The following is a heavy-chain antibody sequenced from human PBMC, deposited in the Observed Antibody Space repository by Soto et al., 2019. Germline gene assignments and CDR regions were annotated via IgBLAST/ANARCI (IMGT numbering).Heavy chain of an antibody. D-gene: IGHD4-17*01. V-gene: IGHV4-59*08. CDR2: IYYSGST. CDR1: GGFISSYY. CDR3: ARRSYGDYEFDY. Sequence: PSETLSLTCTVSGGFISSYYWSWIRQPPGKGLEWIGYIYYSGSTNYNPSLKSRVTISVDTSKNQFSLKLSSVTAADTAVYYCARRSYGDYEFDYWGQGTLVTVSS. J-gene: IGHJ4*02.